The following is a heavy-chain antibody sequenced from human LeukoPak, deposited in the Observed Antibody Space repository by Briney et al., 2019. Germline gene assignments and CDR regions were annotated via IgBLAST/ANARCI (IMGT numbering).Heavy chain of an antibody. Sequence: SETLSLTCAVYGGSFSGYYWSWIRQPPGKGLEWIGEINHSGSTNYNPSLKSRVTISVDTSKNQFSLKLSSVAAADTAVYYCARRRWGAIGAFDIWGQGTMVTVSS. D-gene: IGHD1-26*01. J-gene: IGHJ3*02. V-gene: IGHV4-34*01. CDR1: GGSFSGYY. CDR2: INHSGST. CDR3: ARRRWGAIGAFDI.